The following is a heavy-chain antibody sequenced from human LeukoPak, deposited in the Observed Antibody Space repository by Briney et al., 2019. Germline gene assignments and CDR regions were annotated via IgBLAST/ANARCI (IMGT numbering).Heavy chain of an antibody. CDR1: GYTFTSYG. CDR3: ARDGRCSGGSCYSEAFDI. V-gene: IGHV1-18*01. D-gene: IGHD2-15*01. Sequence: ASVKVSCKASGYTFTSYGISWVRQAPGQGLEWMGWISTYNDNINYAQKLQGRVTMTTHTSTTTAYMELRSLRSDDTAVYYCARDGRCSGGSCYSEAFDIWGQGTMVTVSS. CDR2: ISTYNDNI. J-gene: IGHJ3*02.